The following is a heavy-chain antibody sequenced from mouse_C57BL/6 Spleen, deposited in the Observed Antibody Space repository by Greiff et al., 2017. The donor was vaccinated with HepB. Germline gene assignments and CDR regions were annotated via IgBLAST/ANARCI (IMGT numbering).Heavy chain of an antibody. Sequence: EVQLQQSGAELVRPGASVKLSCTASGFNIKDYYMHWVKQRPEQGLEWIGRIDPEDGDTEYAPKFQGKATMTADTSSNTAYLQLSSLTSEDTAVYYCTHYYGSSDRYAMDYWGQGTSVTVSS. D-gene: IGHD1-1*01. V-gene: IGHV14-1*01. CDR1: GFNIKDYY. CDR3: THYYGSSDRYAMDY. CDR2: IDPEDGDT. J-gene: IGHJ4*01.